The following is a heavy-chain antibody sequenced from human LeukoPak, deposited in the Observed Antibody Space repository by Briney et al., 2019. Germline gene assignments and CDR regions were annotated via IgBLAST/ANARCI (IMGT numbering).Heavy chain of an antibody. V-gene: IGHV4-39*07. D-gene: IGHD3-10*01. CDR2: INHSGST. J-gene: IGHJ4*02. CDR1: GGSISSSSYY. Sequence: KSSETLSLTCTVSGGSISSSSYYWGWIRQPPGKGLEWIGEINHSGSTNYNPSLKSRVTISVDTSKNQFSLKLSSVTAADTAVYYCARAVRYYGSGSPFDYWGQGTLVTVSS. CDR3: ARAVRYYGSGSPFDY.